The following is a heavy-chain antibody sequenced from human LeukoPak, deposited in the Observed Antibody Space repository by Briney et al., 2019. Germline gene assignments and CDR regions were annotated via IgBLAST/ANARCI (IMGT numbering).Heavy chain of an antibody. CDR1: GYTFTSYG. J-gene: IGHJ6*02. CDR3: ARVLDSSSWYGGYYYYGMDV. CDR2: ISAYNGNT. V-gene: IGHV1-18*01. Sequence: ASVKVSCKASGYTFTSYGISCVRQAPGQGLEWMGWISAYNGNTNYAQKLQGRVTMTTDTSTSTAYMELRSLRSDDTAVYYCARVLDSSSWYGGYYYYGMDVWGQGTTVTVSS. D-gene: IGHD6-13*01.